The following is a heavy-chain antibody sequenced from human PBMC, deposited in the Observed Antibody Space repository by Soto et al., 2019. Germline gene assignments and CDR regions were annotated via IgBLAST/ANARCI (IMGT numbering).Heavy chain of an antibody. D-gene: IGHD4-17*01. Sequence: QSGGSLRLSCAVSGLTFSTYGVHWVRQAPGKWLEWVAVISYDVRKTHYADSVRGRFTISRDNSKSTLYLQMNDLRADDTALYYCAKDSLGGMGTVMMPGPDWGQGXLVTVYS. CDR3: AKDSLGGMGTVMMPGPD. J-gene: IGHJ4*02. CDR1: GLTFSTYG. CDR2: ISYDVRKT. V-gene: IGHV3-30*18.